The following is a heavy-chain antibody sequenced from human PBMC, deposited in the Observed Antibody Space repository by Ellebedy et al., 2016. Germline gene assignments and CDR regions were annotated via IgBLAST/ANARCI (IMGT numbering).Heavy chain of an antibody. J-gene: IGHJ4*02. CDR2: IHYNGVT. Sequence: SETLSLTXTVSGGSMNNDCWSWIRQPPGKGLEWVGYIHYNGVTYYNPSLKRRVTISVDTSEKKFFLDLTSLTAADTAVYYCARYCGGDRCHSFDIWGQGTLVTVSS. CDR3: ARYCGGDRCHSFDI. D-gene: IGHD2-21*01. V-gene: IGHV4-59*12. CDR1: GGSMNNDC.